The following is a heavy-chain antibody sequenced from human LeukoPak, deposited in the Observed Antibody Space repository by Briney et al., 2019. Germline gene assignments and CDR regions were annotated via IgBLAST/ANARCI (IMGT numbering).Heavy chain of an antibody. Sequence: SETLSLTCTVSGGSINNGSYYWSWIRQPAGKGLEWIGRIYASGTTNFNPSLKSRVTISIDTSKNQFSLKLSSVTAADTAVYYCARDKFAIFGVVTYFDYWGQGTLVTVSS. CDR2: IYASGTT. V-gene: IGHV4-61*02. CDR3: ARDKFAIFGVVTYFDY. J-gene: IGHJ4*02. CDR1: GGSINNGSYY. D-gene: IGHD3-3*01.